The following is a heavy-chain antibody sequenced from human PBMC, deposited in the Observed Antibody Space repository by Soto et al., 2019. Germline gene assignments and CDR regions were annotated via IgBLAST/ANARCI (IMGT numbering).Heavy chain of an antibody. J-gene: IGHJ5*02. CDR1: GYTFTSYA. CDR2: INAGNGNT. Sequence: ASLKVSCKASGYTFTSYAMHWVRQAPGQRLEWMGWINAGNGNTKYSQKFQGRVTITRDTSASTAYMELSSLRSEDTAVYYCARDLVAVAGTYWFDPWGQGTLVTVSS. CDR3: ARDLVAVAGTYWFDP. V-gene: IGHV1-3*01. D-gene: IGHD6-19*01.